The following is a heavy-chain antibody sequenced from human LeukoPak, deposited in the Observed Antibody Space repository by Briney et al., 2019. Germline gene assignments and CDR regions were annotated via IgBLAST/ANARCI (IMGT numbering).Heavy chain of an antibody. V-gene: IGHV4-61*01. CDR2: IYYSGST. CDR3: ARDHSFFQVDY. CDR1: GGSVSSGSYY. D-gene: IGHD5/OR15-5a*01. Sequence: SETLSLTCTVSGGSVSSGSYYWSWIRQPPGKGLEWIGYIYYSGSTKYNPSLKSRITISADTSKNQFSLKLTSVTAADTAVYYCARDHSFFQVDYWSQGTLVTVSS. J-gene: IGHJ4*02.